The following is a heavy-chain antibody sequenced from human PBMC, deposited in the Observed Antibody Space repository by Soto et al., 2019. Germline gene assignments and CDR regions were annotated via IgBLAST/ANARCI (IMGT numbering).Heavy chain of an antibody. V-gene: IGHV3-15*01. CDR3: STGRSTYGLDA. Sequence: GGSLRLSCVASAFSFTNAWMSWVRQAPGKGLEWVGRIKSITDGGTTDYAAPVKGRFTISRDDSNNTLYLQMNSLKTEDTAVYYCSTGRSTYGLDAWG. CDR2: IKSITDGGTT. CDR1: AFSFTNAW. D-gene: IGHD5-12*01. J-gene: IGHJ6*02.